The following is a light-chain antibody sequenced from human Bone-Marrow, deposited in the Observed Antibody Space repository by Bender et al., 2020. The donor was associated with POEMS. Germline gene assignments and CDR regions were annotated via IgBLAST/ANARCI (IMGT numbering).Light chain of an antibody. V-gene: IGLV1-44*01. Sequence: QSVLTQPPSASGTPGQRVTISCSGSNSNIGTNAVNWYQQFPGTAPKPLSYSGNQRPSGVPDRFYALKSGTSASLAISGLQSEDEADYYCAAWDAGLRCGVFGGGTKLTVL. CDR3: AAWDAGLRCGV. J-gene: IGLJ3*02. CDR2: SGN. CDR1: NSNIGTNA.